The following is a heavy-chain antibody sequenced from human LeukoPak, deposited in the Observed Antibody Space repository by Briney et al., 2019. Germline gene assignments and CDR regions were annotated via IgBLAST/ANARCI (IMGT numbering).Heavy chain of an antibody. J-gene: IGHJ4*02. V-gene: IGHV3-53*01. CDR1: GFTVSSKY. D-gene: IGHD4-17*01. CDR3: ARSPPHYGDYTFDY. Sequence: GGSLRLSCAASGFTVSSKYMSWVRQAPGKGLEWVSVIYSGGSTYYADSVKGRFTISRDNSKNTLYLQMNSLRAEDTAVYYCARSPPHYGDYTFDYWGQGTLVTVSS. CDR2: IYSGGST.